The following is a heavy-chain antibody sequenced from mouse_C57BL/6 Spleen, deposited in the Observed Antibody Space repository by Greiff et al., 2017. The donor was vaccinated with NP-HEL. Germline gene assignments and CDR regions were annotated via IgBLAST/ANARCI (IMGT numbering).Heavy chain of an antibody. CDR3: AREKNGNYVGFAY. V-gene: IGHV1-55*01. Sequence: VQLQQPGAELVKPGASVKMSCKASGYTFTSYWITWVKQRPGQGLEWIGDIYPGSGSTNYNEKFKSKATLTVDTSSSTAYMQLSSLTSEDSAVYYCAREKNGNYVGFAYWGQGTLVTVSA. D-gene: IGHD2-1*01. CDR1: GYTFTSYW. CDR2: IYPGSGST. J-gene: IGHJ3*01.